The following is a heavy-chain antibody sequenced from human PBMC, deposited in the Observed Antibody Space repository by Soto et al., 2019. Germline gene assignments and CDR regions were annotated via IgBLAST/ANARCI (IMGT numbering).Heavy chain of an antibody. D-gene: IGHD4-17*01. CDR1: GGSISSYY. Sequence: PSETLSLTCTVSGGSISSYYWSWIRQPPGKRLEWIGYIYYSGSTNYNPSLKSRVTISVDKSKNQFSLKLSSVTAADTAVYYCARSEATVLDYWGQGTLVTVSS. J-gene: IGHJ4*02. V-gene: IGHV4-59*12. CDR3: ARSEATVLDY. CDR2: IYYSGST.